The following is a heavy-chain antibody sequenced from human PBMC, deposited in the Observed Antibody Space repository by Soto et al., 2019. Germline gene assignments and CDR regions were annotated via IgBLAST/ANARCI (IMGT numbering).Heavy chain of an antibody. CDR1: GRSISNYY. CDR2: IYYSGST. J-gene: IGHJ4*02. V-gene: IGHV4-59*08. CDR3: ARHRYSYGVYYFDY. Sequence: SETLSLTCIISGRSISNYYWSWIRQPPGQGLEWIGYIYYSGSTNYNPSLTSRVTISVDTSKNQFSLKLSSVTAADTAVYYCARHRYSYGVYYFDYWGQGTLVTVSS. D-gene: IGHD5-18*01.